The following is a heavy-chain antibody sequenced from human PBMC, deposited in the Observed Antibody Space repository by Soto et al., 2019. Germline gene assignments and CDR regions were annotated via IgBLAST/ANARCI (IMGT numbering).Heavy chain of an antibody. CDR1: GFSFSSVW. CDR3: VRILQYFGAPRAYFDL. J-gene: IGHJ2*01. Sequence: GGSLILSCAASGFSFSSVWMSWVRQTPAKGLEWVGRIKSIPDGGTADYAVPLKGRVTISRDDSTNTLDLQMNNLKTEDTGMYFFVRILQYFGAPRAYFDLWGRGTLVTVSS. V-gene: IGHV3-15*01. D-gene: IGHD3-10*01. CDR2: IKSIPDGGTA.